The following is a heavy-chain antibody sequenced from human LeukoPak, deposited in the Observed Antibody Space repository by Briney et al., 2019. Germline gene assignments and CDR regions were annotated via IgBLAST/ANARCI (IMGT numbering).Heavy chain of an antibody. J-gene: IGHJ4*02. Sequence: GGSLRLSCAASGFTVSSNYMSWVRQAPGKGLEWVSVIYSGGSTDYADSVKGRFTISRDTSKNTLYLQMNSLRVEDTAVYYCARRYCSSTSCTLGYWGQGALVIVSS. D-gene: IGHD2-2*01. CDR2: IYSGGST. CDR3: ARRYCSSTSCTLGY. CDR1: GFTVSSNY. V-gene: IGHV3-53*01.